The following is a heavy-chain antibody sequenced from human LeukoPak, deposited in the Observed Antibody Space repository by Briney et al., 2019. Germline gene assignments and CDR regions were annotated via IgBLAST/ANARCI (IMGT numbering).Heavy chain of an antibody. CDR2: IRYDGSNE. D-gene: IGHD3-10*01. J-gene: IGHJ4*02. CDR1: GFTFSSYD. V-gene: IGHV3-30*02. Sequence: SGGSLRLSCAASGFTFSSYDMHWVRQAPGKGLEWVAFIRYDGSNEYYADSVKGRFTISRDNSKNTLYLQMHSVRAEDTAVYYCAREDYYGSGSYSVFDYWGQGTLVTVSS. CDR3: AREDYYGSGSYSVFDY.